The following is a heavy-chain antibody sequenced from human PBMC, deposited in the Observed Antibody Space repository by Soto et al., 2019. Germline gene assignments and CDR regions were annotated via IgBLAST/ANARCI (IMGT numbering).Heavy chain of an antibody. CDR3: ARVGGTMVRGVIIFKGIFDY. Sequence: PGGSLRLSCAASGFTFSSYWMSWVRQAPGKGLEWVANIKQDGSEKYYVDFVKVRFTISRDNAKNSLYLQMNSLRAEDTAVYYCARVGGTMVRGVIIFKGIFDYWGQGTLVTVSS. CDR2: IKQDGSEK. D-gene: IGHD3-10*01. CDR1: GFTFSSYW. V-gene: IGHV3-7*01. J-gene: IGHJ4*02.